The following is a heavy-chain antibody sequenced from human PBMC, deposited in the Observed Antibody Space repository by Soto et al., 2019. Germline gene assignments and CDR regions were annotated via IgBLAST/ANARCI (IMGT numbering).Heavy chain of an antibody. CDR1: GGTISSYY. CDR3: ARLGYYGSGSYGWFDP. Sequence: PSETLSLTFTVSGGTISSYYWSWIRQPPGKGLEWIGYIYYSGSTNYNPSLKSRVTISVDTSKTQFSLKLSSVTAADTAVYYCARLGYYGSGSYGWFDPWGQGTLVTLSP. J-gene: IGHJ5*02. D-gene: IGHD3-10*01. CDR2: IYYSGST. V-gene: IGHV4-59*08.